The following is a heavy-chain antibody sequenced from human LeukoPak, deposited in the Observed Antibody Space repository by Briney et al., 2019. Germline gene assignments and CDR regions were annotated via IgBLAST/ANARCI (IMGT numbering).Heavy chain of an antibody. V-gene: IGHV4-30-2*01. CDR1: GGSISSGGYS. Sequence: SETLSLTCAVSGGSISSGGYSWSWIRQPPGKGLEWIGYIYHSGSTYYNPSLKSRVTISVDRSKNQFSLKPSSVTAADTAVYYCARRSCSGGSCHLDYWGQGTLVTVSS. J-gene: IGHJ4*02. CDR3: ARRSCSGGSCHLDY. D-gene: IGHD2-15*01. CDR2: IYHSGST.